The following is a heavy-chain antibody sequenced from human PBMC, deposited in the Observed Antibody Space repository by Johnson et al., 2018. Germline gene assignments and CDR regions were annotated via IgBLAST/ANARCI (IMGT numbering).Heavy chain of an antibody. CDR1: GGTFSSYA. D-gene: IGHD3-22*01. V-gene: IGHV1-69*01. Sequence: QVQLVESGAEVKKPGSSVKVSCKASGGTFSSYAISWVRQAPGQGLEWMGGIIPIFGTANYAQKFQGRVTITADESTSTAYMGRSSLRSEDTAVYYCASYWVGRTYEYYYESSGYSAEYFQHWGQGTLVTVSS. CDR3: ASYWVGRTYEYYYESSGYSAEYFQH. CDR2: IIPIFGTA. J-gene: IGHJ1*01.